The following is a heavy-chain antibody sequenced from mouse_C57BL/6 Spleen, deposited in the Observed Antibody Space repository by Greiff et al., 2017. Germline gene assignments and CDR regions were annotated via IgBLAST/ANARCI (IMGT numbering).Heavy chain of an antibody. D-gene: IGHD3-3*01. CDR2: ISYSGST. Sequence: EVQLQQSGPGLAKPSQTLSLTCSATGYSITSDYWHWIRKFPGNKLEYMGYISYSGSTYYNPSLKSRISITRDTSKNQYYLQLNSVTTEDTATYYCARYLGRAGYFDVWGTGTTVTVSS. CDR3: ARYLGRAGYFDV. J-gene: IGHJ1*03. CDR1: GYSITSDY. V-gene: IGHV3-8*01.